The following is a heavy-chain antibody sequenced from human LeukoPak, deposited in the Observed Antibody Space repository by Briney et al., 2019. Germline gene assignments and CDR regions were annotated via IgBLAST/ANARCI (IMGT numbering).Heavy chain of an antibody. V-gene: IGHV4-39*07. CDR3: ARSYYDFWSGYYPSY. CDR2: IYYSGST. D-gene: IGHD3-3*01. J-gene: IGHJ4*02. Sequence: SETLSLTCTVSGGSISSSSYYWGWIRQPPGKGLEWIGSIYYSGSTYYNPSLKSRVTISVDTSKNQFSLKLSSVTAADTAVYYCARSYYDFWSGYYPSYWGQGTLVTVSS. CDR1: GGSISSSSYY.